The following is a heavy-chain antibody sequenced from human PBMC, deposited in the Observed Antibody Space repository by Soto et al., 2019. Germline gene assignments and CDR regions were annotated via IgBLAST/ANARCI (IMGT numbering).Heavy chain of an antibody. CDR3: ARDRVYTTDYYGNDAFDI. D-gene: IGHD3-22*01. J-gene: IGHJ3*02. CDR1: GFTFSNFE. Sequence: QAGGSLRLSCAGSGFTFSNFEVNWVRQAPGKGLEWVSYISSSGSTTYYADSVKGRFTISRDNAKNLVYMQMNNLRAEDTALYYCARDRVYTTDYYGNDAFDIWGRGTMATVSS. V-gene: IGHV3-48*03. CDR2: ISSSGSTT.